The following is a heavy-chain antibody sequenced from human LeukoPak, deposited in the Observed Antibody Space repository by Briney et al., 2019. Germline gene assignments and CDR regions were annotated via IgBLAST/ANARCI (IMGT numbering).Heavy chain of an antibody. J-gene: IGHJ4*02. CDR3: ARHLAVAGPDY. CDR1: GGSISSSSFY. CDR2: IYYSGNT. Sequence: SETLSLTCTVSGGSISSSSFYWGWIRQPPGKGLEWIGSIYYSGNTYYNPSLKSRVTISVDTSKNQFSLKLSSVTAADTVVYYCARHLAVAGPDYWGQGTLVTVSS. V-gene: IGHV4-39*01. D-gene: IGHD6-19*01.